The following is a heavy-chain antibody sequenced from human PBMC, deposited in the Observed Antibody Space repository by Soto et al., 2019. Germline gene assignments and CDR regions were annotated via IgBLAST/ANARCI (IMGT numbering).Heavy chain of an antibody. CDR3: ARRYDFWSGYPFDY. CDR2: ISAYNGNT. CDR1: GYTFTSYG. D-gene: IGHD3-3*01. J-gene: IGHJ4*02. Sequence: GASVKLSCKASGYTFTSYGISWVRQAPGQGLEWMGWISAYNGNTNYAQKLQGRVTMTTDTSTSTAYMELRSLRSDDTAVYYCARRYDFWSGYPFDYWGQGTLVTVSS. V-gene: IGHV1-18*01.